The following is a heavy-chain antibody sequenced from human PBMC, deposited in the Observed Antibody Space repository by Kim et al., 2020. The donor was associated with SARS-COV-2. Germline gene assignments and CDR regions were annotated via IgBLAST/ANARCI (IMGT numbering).Heavy chain of an antibody. D-gene: IGHD2-15*01. Sequence: GGSLRLSCAASGFTFDDYAMHWVRQAPGKGLEWVSGISWNSGSIGYVDSVKGRFTISRDNAKNSLYLQMNSLRAEDTALYYCAKDTGCSGGSCYSWDYY. CDR1: GFTFDDYA. CDR3: AKDTGCSGGSCYSWDYY. V-gene: IGHV3-9*01. J-gene: IGHJ6*01. CDR2: ISWNSGSI.